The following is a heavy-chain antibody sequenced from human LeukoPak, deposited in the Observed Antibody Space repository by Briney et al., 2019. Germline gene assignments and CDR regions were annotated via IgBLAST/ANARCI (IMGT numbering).Heavy chain of an antibody. CDR3: ARASPSIAARRPIFDY. Sequence: GGSLRLSCAASGFTFSDYYMSWIRQAPGKGLEWVSYISSSGSTIYYADSVKGRFTISRDNAKNSLYLQMNSLRAEDTAVYYCARASPSIAARRPIFDYWGQGTLVTVSS. V-gene: IGHV3-11*01. J-gene: IGHJ4*02. CDR2: ISSSGSTI. CDR1: GFTFSDYY. D-gene: IGHD6-6*01.